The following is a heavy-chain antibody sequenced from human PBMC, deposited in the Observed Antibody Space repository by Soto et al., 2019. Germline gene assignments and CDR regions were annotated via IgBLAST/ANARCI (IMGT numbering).Heavy chain of an antibody. CDR2: ISGSGSST. CDR3: ARTPGVITVISAFDH. CDR1: GFTFNKHA. V-gene: IGHV3-23*01. Sequence: GWSLKVFCVASGFTFNKHALAWVRQAPGKGLEWVSAISGSGSSTYDSDSVKGRFTISRDNSNNTLYLQMNSLRAEDTAIYYCARTPGVITVISAFDHWGQGTPVTVSS. D-gene: IGHD3-22*01. J-gene: IGHJ4*02.